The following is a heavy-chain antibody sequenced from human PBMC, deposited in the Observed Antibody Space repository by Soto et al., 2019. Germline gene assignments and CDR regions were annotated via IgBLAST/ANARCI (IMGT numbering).Heavy chain of an antibody. CDR3: ARDRSGGSSDWFDP. V-gene: IGHV4-59*01. Sequence: SETLSLTCTVSGGSISSYYWSWIRQPPGKGLEWIGYIYYSGSTNYNPSLKSRVTISVDTSKNQFSLKLSSVTAADTAVYYCARDRSGGSSDWFDPWGQGTLVTVSS. D-gene: IGHD2-15*01. J-gene: IGHJ5*02. CDR2: IYYSGST. CDR1: GGSISSYY.